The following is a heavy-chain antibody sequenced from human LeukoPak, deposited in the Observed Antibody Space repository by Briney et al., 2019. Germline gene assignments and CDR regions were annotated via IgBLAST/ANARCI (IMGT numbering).Heavy chain of an antibody. CDR1: GFTFSSYD. CDR3: AKDRETTASGTFDY. CDR2: ISYDGNNK. V-gene: IGHV3-30*18. D-gene: IGHD6-13*01. Sequence: GRSLRLSCAASGFTFSSYDMHWVRQAPGKGLEWVAVISYDGNNKYYADSVKARFTISRDNSNNTLFLQMNNLRADDTAVYYCAKDRETTASGTFDYWGQGALVTVSS. J-gene: IGHJ4*02.